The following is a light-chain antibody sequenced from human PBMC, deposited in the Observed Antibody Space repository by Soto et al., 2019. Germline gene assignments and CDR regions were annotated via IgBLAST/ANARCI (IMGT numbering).Light chain of an antibody. Sequence: ATQMTQSASSLSASVGDRITITCRASRDIGSDLSWYQQKPGKAPTLLIYAASNLQSGVPSRFRGSISGTECTLTVSSLQKADGSTYYGLQDHDDSWTFGQGTKVDIK. CDR2: AAS. J-gene: IGKJ1*01. CDR1: RDIGSD. CDR3: LQDHDDSWT. V-gene: IGKV1-6*01.